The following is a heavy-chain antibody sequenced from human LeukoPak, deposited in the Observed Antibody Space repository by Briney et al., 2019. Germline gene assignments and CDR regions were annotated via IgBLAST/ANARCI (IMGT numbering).Heavy chain of an antibody. D-gene: IGHD3-22*01. CDR3: ARDQGITMIVPDAFDI. Sequence: PGGSLRLSCAASGFTFSSYSMNWVRQAPGKGLEWVSSISSSSSYIYYADSVKGRFTISRDNAKNSLYLQMNSLRAEDTAVYYCARDQGITMIVPDAFDIWGQGTMVTVSS. CDR1: GFTFSSYS. J-gene: IGHJ3*02. V-gene: IGHV3-21*01. CDR2: ISSSSSYI.